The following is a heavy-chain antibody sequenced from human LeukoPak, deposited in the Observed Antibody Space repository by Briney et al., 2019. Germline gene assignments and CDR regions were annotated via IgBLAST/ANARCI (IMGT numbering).Heavy chain of an antibody. CDR1: GGSISSSNW. CDR3: ARDGPPNYYDSSGYAFDI. Sequence: SETLSLTCAVSGGSISSSNWWSWVRQPPGKGLEWIGEIYHSGSTNYNPSLKSRVTISVDKSKNQFSLKLSSVTAADTAVYYCARDGPPNYYDSSGYAFDIWGQGTMVTVSS. V-gene: IGHV4-4*02. J-gene: IGHJ3*02. D-gene: IGHD3-22*01. CDR2: IYHSGST.